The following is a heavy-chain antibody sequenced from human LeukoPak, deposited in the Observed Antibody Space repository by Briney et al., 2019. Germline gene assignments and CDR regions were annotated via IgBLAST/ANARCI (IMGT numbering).Heavy chain of an antibody. CDR3: AREVLWFGELSHFDY. Sequence: ASVKVSCKASGYTFSDYYMHWVRQAPGQGLEWMGWINPNSGGPNYAQKFQGRVTMTRDTSISTAYMELSSLRFDDTAVYYCAREVLWFGELSHFDYWGQGTLVTVSS. CDR2: INPNSGGP. J-gene: IGHJ4*02. CDR1: GYTFSDYY. V-gene: IGHV1-2*02. D-gene: IGHD3-10*01.